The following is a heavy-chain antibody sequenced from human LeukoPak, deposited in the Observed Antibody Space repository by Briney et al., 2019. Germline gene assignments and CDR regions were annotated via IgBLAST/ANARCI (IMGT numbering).Heavy chain of an antibody. Sequence: GASVKVSCKASGYTFTGYYMHWVRQAPGQGLEWMGWIDPNSGGTNYAQKFQGRVTMTRDTSISTAYMELSRLRSDDTAVYYCARAPGYGSGSYYRGNYWGQGTQVTVSS. J-gene: IGHJ4*02. CDR1: GYTFTGYY. D-gene: IGHD3-10*01. CDR2: IDPNSGGT. CDR3: ARAPGYGSGSYYRGNY. V-gene: IGHV1-2*02.